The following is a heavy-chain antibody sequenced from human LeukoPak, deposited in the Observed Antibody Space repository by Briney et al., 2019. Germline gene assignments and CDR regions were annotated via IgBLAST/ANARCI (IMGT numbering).Heavy chain of an antibody. D-gene: IGHD1-7*01. CDR1: GDSFSSYF. Sequence: SETLSLTCTVSGDSFSSYFWSWIRPPAGKGLEWIGRMYTSGITNSNPSLKSRVTMSVDTSKNQFSLNLTSVTAADTAVYYCAREITGTRGVDYWGQGILVTVSS. CDR3: AREITGTRGVDY. V-gene: IGHV4-4*07. CDR2: MYTSGIT. J-gene: IGHJ4*02.